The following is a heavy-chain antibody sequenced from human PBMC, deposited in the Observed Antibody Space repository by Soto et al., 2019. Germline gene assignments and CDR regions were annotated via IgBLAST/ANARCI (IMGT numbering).Heavy chain of an antibody. CDR3: ARAGPYYYYSRSFCYVSGSFDI. CDR2: VIPIFGTA. D-gene: IGHD3-22*01. CDR1: GGTFSSYA. Sequence: SVKVSCKASGGTFSSYAISWVRQAPGQGLEWMGGVIPIFGTANYAQKFQGRVTITADESTSTAYMELSSLRSEDTAVYYCARAGPYYYYSRSFCYVSGSFDIWDKGTMVTGSS. V-gene: IGHV1-69*13. J-gene: IGHJ3*02.